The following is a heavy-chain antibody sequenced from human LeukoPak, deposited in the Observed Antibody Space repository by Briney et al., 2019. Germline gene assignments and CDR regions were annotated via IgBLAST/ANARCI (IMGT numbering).Heavy chain of an antibody. D-gene: IGHD2-15*01. CDR3: AREPLASPADY. J-gene: IGHJ4*02. V-gene: IGHV4-61*01. Sequence: SETLSLTCTVSGGSFDSGSYYWSWIRQPPGTGLEWIGYIYYSGTTNYNPSLKSRVTISLDTSKNQFSLKLSSVTAADTAVYYCAREPLASPADYWGQGTLVTVSS. CDR2: IYYSGTT. CDR1: GGSFDSGSYY.